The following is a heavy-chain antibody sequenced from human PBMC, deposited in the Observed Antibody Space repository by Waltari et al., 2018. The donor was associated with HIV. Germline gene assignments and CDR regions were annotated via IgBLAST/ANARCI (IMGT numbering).Heavy chain of an antibody. D-gene: IGHD4-4*01. J-gene: IGHJ5*02. Sequence: QLQLQESGPGLVKSSETLSLTCTVSGGSMTSSSYYWGWIRQPPGKGLEWIGSMSYSGGTSPNPSLRSRLTISVDTSKNQFSLKLTSVTAADTALYYCARSFSGYSNYFDPWGQGTLVTVSS. CDR2: MSYSGGT. CDR1: GGSMTSSSYY. CDR3: ARSFSGYSNYFDP. V-gene: IGHV4-39*01.